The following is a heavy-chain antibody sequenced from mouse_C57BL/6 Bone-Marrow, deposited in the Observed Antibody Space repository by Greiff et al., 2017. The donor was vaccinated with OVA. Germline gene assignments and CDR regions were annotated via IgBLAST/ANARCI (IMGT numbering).Heavy chain of an antibody. Sequence: QVQLQQSGPELVRPGASVKISCKAPGYTFTSHWMQWVRQRPGQGLEWIGEIFPGRGSTYYNEKFKGKATLTVDTSSSTAYMQLSSLTSEDSAVYFCARGRVTTVVGWYFDVWGTGTTVTVSS. CDR2: IFPGRGST. CDR3: ARGRVTTVVGWYFDV. J-gene: IGHJ1*03. V-gene: IGHV1-56*01. CDR1: GYTFTSHW. D-gene: IGHD1-1*01.